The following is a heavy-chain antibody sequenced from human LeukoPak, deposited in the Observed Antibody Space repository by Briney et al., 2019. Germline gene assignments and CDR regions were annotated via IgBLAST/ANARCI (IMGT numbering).Heavy chain of an antibody. D-gene: IGHD3-22*01. CDR3: ATYYDSGGYRFDY. V-gene: IGHV4-4*02. Sequence: PSETLSLTCVVSGGSISASNWWSWVRQPPGKGLEWIGEIYYRRNTNYNPSLKSRVSMSVDRSRNQFSLKLSSVTAAETALYYCATYYDSGGYRFDYWGQGILVTVSS. CDR1: GGSISASNW. CDR2: IYYRRNT. J-gene: IGHJ4*02.